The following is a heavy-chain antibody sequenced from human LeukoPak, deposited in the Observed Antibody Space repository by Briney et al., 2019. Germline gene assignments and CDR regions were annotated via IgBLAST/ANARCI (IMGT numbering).Heavy chain of an antibody. J-gene: IGHJ4*02. CDR2: IYYSGST. Sequence: KSSETLSLTCTVSGGSISSYYWSWIRQPAGKGLEWIGYIYYSGSTNYNPSLKSRVTISVDTSKNQFSLKLSSVTAADTALYYCAKENGYRYDYWGQGTLVTVSS. CDR3: AKENGYRYDY. V-gene: IGHV4-59*01. CDR1: GGSISSYY. D-gene: IGHD5-18*01.